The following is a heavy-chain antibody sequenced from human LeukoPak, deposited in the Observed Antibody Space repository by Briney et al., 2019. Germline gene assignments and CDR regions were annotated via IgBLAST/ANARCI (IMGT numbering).Heavy chain of an antibody. J-gene: IGHJ4*02. V-gene: IGHV1-2*06. CDR2: INPNSGGT. CDR3: ARTIMGSSWSRNFDY. Sequence: GASVKVSCKASGYTFTGYYMHWVRQAPGQGLEWMGRINPNSGGTNYAQKFQGRVTMTRDTSISAAYMELSRLRSDDTAVYYCARTIMGSSWSRNFDYWGQGTLVTVSS. D-gene: IGHD6-13*01. CDR1: GYTFTGYY.